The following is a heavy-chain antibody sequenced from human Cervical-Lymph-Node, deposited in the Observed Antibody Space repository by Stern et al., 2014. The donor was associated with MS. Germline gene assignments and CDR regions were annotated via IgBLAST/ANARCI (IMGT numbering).Heavy chain of an antibody. V-gene: IGHV3-30-3*01. J-gene: IGHJ4*02. CDR1: GFTFSTYA. Sequence: QVQLGQSGGGVVQPGRSLSLSCVASGFTFSTYAMHWVRQAPGKGLEWVAFVSYDGTQRNSTDSVKARFTISRDNSKNTLYLHMNSLRDEDTAVYFCARGGRGVGLEYWGQGALVTVSS. CDR3: ARGGRGVGLEY. CDR2: VSYDGTQR. D-gene: IGHD3-10*01.